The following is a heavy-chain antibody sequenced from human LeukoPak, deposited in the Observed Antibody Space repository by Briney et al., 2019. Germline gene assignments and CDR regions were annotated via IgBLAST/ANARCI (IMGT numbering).Heavy chain of an antibody. CDR2: IHPADSDT. CDR1: GYNFISYW. J-gene: IGHJ5*02. Sequence: GESLKISCKGSGYNFISYWIGWVRQMPGKGLEWTGVIHPADSDTRYSPSFQGQVTISADKSISTAFLQWSSLKASDTAMYYCARHLDYSENAWGQGTLVTVSS. CDR3: ARHLDYSENA. V-gene: IGHV5-51*01. D-gene: IGHD4-11*01.